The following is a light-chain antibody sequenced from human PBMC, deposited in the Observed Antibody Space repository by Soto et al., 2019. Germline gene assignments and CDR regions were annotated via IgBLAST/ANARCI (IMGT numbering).Light chain of an antibody. CDR3: QQYNLYWT. CDR2: KAS. J-gene: IGKJ1*01. V-gene: IGKV1-5*03. Sequence: DIEMTQSPFTLSASVGDRVTITCRASQNINNWLAWYQQKPGKAPKLLIYKASTLESGVPSRFSGSGSGTECTLTISNLPPDDFATYYCQQYNLYWTFGQGTKVEIK. CDR1: QNINNW.